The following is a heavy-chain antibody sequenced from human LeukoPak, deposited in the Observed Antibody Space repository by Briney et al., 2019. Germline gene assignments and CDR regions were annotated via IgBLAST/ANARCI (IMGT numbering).Heavy chain of an antibody. Sequence: GGSLRLSCAASGFTFSSYWVSWVRQAPGKGLEWVANIKQDGSEKYYVDSVKGRFTISRDNAKNSLYLQMNSLRAEDTAVYYCAKTNWNYAYFDYWGQGTLVTVSS. V-gene: IGHV3-7*03. CDR3: AKTNWNYAYFDY. CDR1: GFTFSSYW. CDR2: IKQDGSEK. D-gene: IGHD1-7*01. J-gene: IGHJ4*02.